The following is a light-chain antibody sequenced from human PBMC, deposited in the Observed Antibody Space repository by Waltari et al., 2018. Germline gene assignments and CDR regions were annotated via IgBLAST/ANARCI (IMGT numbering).Light chain of an antibody. CDR2: VNN. V-gene: IGLV1-44*01. CDR1: PSDIGSNS. Sequence: QSVLTQAHSASGIPGQRVTISCSGSPSDIGSNSVNWYQQLPGTAPKLLIYVNNQLPSGVPDRFSGSKSGTSAALAISGLQSDDEANYYCETWDDRLSGPVFGGGTKLTVL. CDR3: ETWDDRLSGPV. J-gene: IGLJ2*01.